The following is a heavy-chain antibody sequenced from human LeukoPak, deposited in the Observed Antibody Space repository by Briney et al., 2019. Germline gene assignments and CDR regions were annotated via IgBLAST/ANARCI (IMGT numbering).Heavy chain of an antibody. V-gene: IGHV3-7*01. CDR1: GFTFSTYW. D-gene: IGHD2-15*01. J-gene: IGHJ4*02. CDR2: ISPDGSDK. CDR3: ARGIVVVVGASDHFDY. Sequence: GGSLRLSCVASGFTFSTYWMNWVRQAPGKGLERVGTISPDGSDKYYVDSVKGRFTLSRDNAKTSLYLQINSLRADDTALYFCARGIVVVVGASDHFDYWGQGTLITVSS.